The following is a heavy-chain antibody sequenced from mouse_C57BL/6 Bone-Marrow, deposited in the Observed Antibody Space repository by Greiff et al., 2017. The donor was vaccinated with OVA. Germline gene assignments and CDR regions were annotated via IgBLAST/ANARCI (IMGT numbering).Heavy chain of an antibody. CDR2: INPSNGGT. Sequence: QVQLKQPGTELVKPGASVKLSCKASGYTFTSYWMHWVKQRPGQGLEWIGNINPSNGGTNYNEKFKSKATLTVDKSSSTAYMQLSSLTSEDSAVYYCASWNYYGSSYEYFDVWGTGTTVTVSS. J-gene: IGHJ1*03. CDR3: ASWNYYGSSYEYFDV. D-gene: IGHD1-1*01. CDR1: GYTFTSYW. V-gene: IGHV1-53*01.